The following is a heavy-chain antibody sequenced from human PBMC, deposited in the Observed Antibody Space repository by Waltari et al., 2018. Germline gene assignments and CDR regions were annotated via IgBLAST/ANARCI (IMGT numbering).Heavy chain of an antibody. D-gene: IGHD3-10*01. V-gene: IGHV4-34*01. J-gene: IGHJ5*02. CDR2: INHSGST. CDR1: GGSFSGYY. CDR3: ARGRVTYYYGSGSWNWFDP. Sequence: QVQLQQWGAGLLKPSETLSLTCAVYGGSFSGYYWSWNRQPPGKGLEWIGEINHSGSTNYNPSLKSRVTISVDTSKNQFSLKLSSVTAADTAVYYCARGRVTYYYGSGSWNWFDPWGQGTLVTVSS.